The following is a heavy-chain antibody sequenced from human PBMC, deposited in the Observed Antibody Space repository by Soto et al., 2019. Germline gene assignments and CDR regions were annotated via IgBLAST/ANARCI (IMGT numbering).Heavy chain of an antibody. Sequence: SETLSLTCTVSGGSIYRSGYYWGWIRQPPGRGLEWIGNIDYNGVTYSNPSLKSRVTISRDTSKNQFSLKLTSVTAADTARYYCGKVLVGATGHTASDSSGPGTMVTVSS. CDR3: GKVLVGATGHTASDS. V-gene: IGHV4-39*01. CDR2: IDYNGVT. CDR1: GGSIYRSGYY. J-gene: IGHJ4*02. D-gene: IGHD2-15*01.